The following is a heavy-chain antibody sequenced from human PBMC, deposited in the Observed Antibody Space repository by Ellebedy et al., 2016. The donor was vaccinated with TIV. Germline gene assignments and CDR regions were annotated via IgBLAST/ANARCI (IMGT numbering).Heavy chain of an antibody. Sequence: GESLKISXVASGFTFSSYDMHWVRQVKGRGLEWVSGIGTAGDTYYPGSVRGRFIISRDNSKSTLYLQMNSLRAEDAAVYYCARDKGYSTLDHWGQGNLVIVSS. CDR1: GFTFSSYD. CDR2: IGTAGDT. D-gene: IGHD5-24*01. J-gene: IGHJ4*02. CDR3: ARDKGYSTLDH. V-gene: IGHV3-13*01.